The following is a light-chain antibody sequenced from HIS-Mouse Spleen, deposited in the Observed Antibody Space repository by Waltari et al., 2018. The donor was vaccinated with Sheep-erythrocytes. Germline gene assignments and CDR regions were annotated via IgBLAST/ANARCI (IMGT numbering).Light chain of an antibody. CDR3: CSYAGSSTPWV. J-gene: IGLJ3*02. Sequence: QSALTQPASVSGSPGQSIPTPCTGPSSDVGSSNLVSWYQQHPGKAPKLMIYEGSKRPSGVSNRFSGSKSGNTASLTISGLQAEDEADYYCCSYAGSSTPWVFGGGTKLTVL. CDR2: EGS. CDR1: SSDVGSSNL. V-gene: IGLV2-23*01.